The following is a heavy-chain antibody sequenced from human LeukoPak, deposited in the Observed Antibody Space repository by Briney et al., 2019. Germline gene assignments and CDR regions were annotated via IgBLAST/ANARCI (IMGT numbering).Heavy chain of an antibody. CDR3: AKGAYSSGWYISAFDI. CDR2: ISYDGSNK. D-gene: IGHD6-19*01. V-gene: IGHV3-30*18. CDR1: GFTFSSYG. Sequence: TGGSLRLSCAASGFTFSSYGMHWVRQAPGKRLEWVAVISYDGSNKYYADSVKGRFTISRDNSKNTLYLQMNSLRAEDTAVYYCAKGAYSSGWYISAFDIWGQGTMVTVSS. J-gene: IGHJ3*02.